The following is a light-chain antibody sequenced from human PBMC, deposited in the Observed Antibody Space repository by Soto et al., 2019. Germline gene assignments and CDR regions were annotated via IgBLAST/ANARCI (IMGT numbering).Light chain of an antibody. CDR3: HQHNYWPS. CDR1: QSLNGN. J-gene: IGKJ1*01. V-gene: IGKV3-15*01. CDR2: RAS. Sequence: EILMTQSPATLSVSPGERATLSCRASQSLNGNLAWYQQKPGQAPRLLISRASTRATEIPARFTGSGSGTEFTLTIDSLQSEDFAVYYCHQHNYWPSFGQGPKVEIK.